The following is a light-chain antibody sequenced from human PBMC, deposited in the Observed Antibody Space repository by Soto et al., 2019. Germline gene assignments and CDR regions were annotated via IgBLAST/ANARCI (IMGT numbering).Light chain of an antibody. CDR3: SSYTSSSTLG. Sequence: QSALAQPASVSGSPGQSITISCTGTSSDVGGYNYVSWYQQHPGKAPKLMIYDVSNRPSGVSNRFSGSKSGNTASLTISGLQAEDEADYYSSSYTSSSTLGFGTGTK. V-gene: IGLV2-14*01. CDR1: SSDVGGYNY. CDR2: DVS. J-gene: IGLJ1*01.